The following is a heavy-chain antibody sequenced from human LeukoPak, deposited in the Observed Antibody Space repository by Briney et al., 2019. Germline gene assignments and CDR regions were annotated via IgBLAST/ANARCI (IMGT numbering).Heavy chain of an antibody. D-gene: IGHD3-10*02. CDR2: MNPDVGGA. CDR3: ARGLFGEPLES. Sequence: ASVKVSCKASGHTFTGYYVYWVRQAPGQGREWMGWMNPDVGGANFPQKFQGRVTVTSDPAISAAYMELRRLRSDDTAVYYCARGLFGEPLESWGQGTLVTVSS. J-gene: IGHJ4*02. V-gene: IGHV1-2*02. CDR1: GHTFTGYY.